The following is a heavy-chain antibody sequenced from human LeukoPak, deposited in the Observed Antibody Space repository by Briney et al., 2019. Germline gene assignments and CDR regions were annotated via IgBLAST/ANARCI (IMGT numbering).Heavy chain of an antibody. V-gene: IGHV3-20*04. CDR1: GFTFDDYG. J-gene: IGHJ4*02. Sequence: GGSLRLSCAASGFTFDDYGMSWVRQAPGKGLEWVSGINWNGGSTGYADSVKGRFTISRDNAKNSLYLQMNSLRAKDTAVYYCARENYDSSGYNNWGQGTLVTVSS. D-gene: IGHD3-22*01. CDR2: INWNGGST. CDR3: ARENYDSSGYNN.